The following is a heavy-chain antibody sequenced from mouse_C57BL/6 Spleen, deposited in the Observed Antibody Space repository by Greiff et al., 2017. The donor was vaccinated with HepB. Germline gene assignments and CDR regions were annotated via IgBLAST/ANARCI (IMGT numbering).Heavy chain of an antibody. CDR3: AKTGVAHYAMDE. CDR2: ISSGGSYT. CDR1: GFTFSSYG. D-gene: IGHD1-1*01. Sequence: EVMLVESGGDLVKPGGSLKLSCAASGFTFSSYGMSWVRQTPDKRLEWVATISSGGSYTYYPDSVKGRFTIYRDNAKKTLYLQMSSLKSEDTAMYYCAKTGVAHYAMDEWGKGTSV. J-gene: IGHJ4*01. V-gene: IGHV5-6*02.